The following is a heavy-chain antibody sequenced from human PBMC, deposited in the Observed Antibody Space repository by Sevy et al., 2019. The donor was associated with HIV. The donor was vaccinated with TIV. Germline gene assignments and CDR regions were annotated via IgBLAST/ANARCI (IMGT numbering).Heavy chain of an antibody. CDR2: IGYDGGNK. Sequence: GGSLRLSCAASGFTPSTYGMHWVRQAPGKGLEWVAVIGYDGGNKYYADSVKGRFTISRDNSKNRLFLQMDSLRAEDTAVYYCARDPRMYGDYLLAYFDSWGQGTLVTVSS. J-gene: IGHJ4*02. D-gene: IGHD2-8*01. CDR3: ARDPRMYGDYLLAYFDS. V-gene: IGHV3-33*01. CDR1: GFTPSTYG.